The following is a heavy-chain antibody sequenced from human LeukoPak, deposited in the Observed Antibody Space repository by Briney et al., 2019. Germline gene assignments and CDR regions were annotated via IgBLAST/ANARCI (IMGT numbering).Heavy chain of an antibody. Sequence: PGGTLRLSCAASRFTFSSYGMHWVRQAPGKGLEWVAFIRYDGSNKYYADSVKGRFTISRDNSKNTLYLQMNSLRAEDTAVYYCAYSSGWSTYYYYMDVWGKGTAVTISS. V-gene: IGHV3-30*02. D-gene: IGHD6-19*01. CDR2: IRYDGSNK. CDR3: AYSSGWSTYYYYMDV. J-gene: IGHJ6*03. CDR1: RFTFSSYG.